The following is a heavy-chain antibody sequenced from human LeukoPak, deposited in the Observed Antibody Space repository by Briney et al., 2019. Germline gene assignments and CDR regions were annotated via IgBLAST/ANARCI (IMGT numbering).Heavy chain of an antibody. D-gene: IGHD3-22*01. CDR2: IWNHGSKT. CDR3: ARDYDTSGSYFDFFDY. Sequence: GGSLRLSCITSGFAFSTYGMHWVRQTPGKGLEWVALIWNHGSKTSYAESVKDRFTISRDNSKNAFLQMNSLRAEDTAVYYCARDYDTSGSYFDFFDYWGQGTLVTVSS. J-gene: IGHJ4*02. CDR1: GFAFSTYG. V-gene: IGHV3-30*02.